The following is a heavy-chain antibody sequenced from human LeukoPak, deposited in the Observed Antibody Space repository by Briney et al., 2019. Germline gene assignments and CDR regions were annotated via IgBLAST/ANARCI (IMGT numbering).Heavy chain of an antibody. Sequence: TSETLSLTCTVSGDSISTYYWSWIRQSAGKGLEWIGRINTSGNTNYTPSLKSRVTMSLDTSKNQFSLNLSSVTVADTAVYYCARDRLGFRVDVWGKGTTVTVST. J-gene: IGHJ6*04. CDR3: ARDRLGFRVDV. V-gene: IGHV4-4*07. D-gene: IGHD3-10*01. CDR2: INTSGNT. CDR1: GDSISTYY.